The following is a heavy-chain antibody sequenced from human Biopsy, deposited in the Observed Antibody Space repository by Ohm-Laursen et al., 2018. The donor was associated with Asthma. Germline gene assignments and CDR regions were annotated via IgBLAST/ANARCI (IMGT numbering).Heavy chain of an antibody. CDR2: INSVFGTT. J-gene: IGHJ4*02. CDR1: GGTFNTYV. CDR3: ARKAGPCISRTCYSLDF. V-gene: IGHV1-69*13. Sequence: SVKVSCKSLGGTFNTYVIGWVRQTPGQGLEWMGGINSVFGTTTYSQKFQDRVTITADDSTSTVYMELSSLRSEDTAVYYCARKAGPCISRTCYSLDFWGQGTLVTVSS. D-gene: IGHD2-2*01.